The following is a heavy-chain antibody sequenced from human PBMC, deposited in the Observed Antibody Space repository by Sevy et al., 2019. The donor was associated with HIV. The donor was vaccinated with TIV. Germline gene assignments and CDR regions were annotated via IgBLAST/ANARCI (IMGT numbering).Heavy chain of an antibody. D-gene: IGHD1-7*01. CDR2: ISSSSSTI. CDR3: ARDRQPEVGTGTTGWWGYYYGMDV. V-gene: IGHV3-48*01. Sequence: GGSLRLSCAASGFTFSSYSMNWVRQAPGKGLEWVSYISSSSSTIYYADSVKGRFTISRDNAKNSLYLQMNSLRAEDTAVYYCARDRQPEVGTGTTGWWGYYYGMDVWGQGTTVTVSS. J-gene: IGHJ6*02. CDR1: GFTFSSYS.